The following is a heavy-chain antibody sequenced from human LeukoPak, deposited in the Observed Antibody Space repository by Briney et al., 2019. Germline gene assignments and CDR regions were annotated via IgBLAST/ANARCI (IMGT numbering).Heavy chain of an antibody. D-gene: IGHD5/OR15-5a*01. J-gene: IGHJ5*02. CDR1: GGTFSSYA. CDR3: ARSYVDIVSTMVWFDP. Sequence: SVKVSCKASGGTFSSYAISWVRQAPGQGLEWMGRIIPILGIANYAQKFQGRVTITADKSTSTAYMGLSSLRSEHTPVYVCARSYVDIVSTMVWFDPWGQGTLVTVSS. V-gene: IGHV1-69*04. CDR2: IIPILGIA.